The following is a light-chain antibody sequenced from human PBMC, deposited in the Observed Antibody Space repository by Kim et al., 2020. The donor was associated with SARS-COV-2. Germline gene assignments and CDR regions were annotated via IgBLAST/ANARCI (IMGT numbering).Light chain of an antibody. CDR2: GKN. Sequence: WGQKVRITCQGDSLRRYYASWYQHKPGQSPVLVIYGKNNWPSGTPYRFSGSSSGNTASLTISGAQAEDEADYHFNSRDSSGYHQVFGGGTQLTVL. CDR3: NSRDSSGYHQV. J-gene: IGLJ2*01. CDR1: SLRRYY. V-gene: IGLV3-19*01.